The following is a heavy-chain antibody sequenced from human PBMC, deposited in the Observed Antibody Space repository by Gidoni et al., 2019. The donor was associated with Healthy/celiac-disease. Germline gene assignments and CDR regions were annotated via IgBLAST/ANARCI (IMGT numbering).Heavy chain of an antibody. D-gene: IGHD6-19*01. CDR1: GFTLSSYW. J-gene: IGHJ6*02. V-gene: IGHV3-7*01. CDR2: IKQEGSEK. CDR3: ARGERDSSGWYYYYGMDV. Sequence: EVQLVESGGGLVQPGGSLRLSCAASGFTLSSYWMSWVRQAPGKGLEWVANIKQEGSEKYYVDSVKGRFTSSRDNAKNSLYLQMNSLRAEDTAVYYCARGERDSSGWYYYYGMDVWGQGTTVTVSS.